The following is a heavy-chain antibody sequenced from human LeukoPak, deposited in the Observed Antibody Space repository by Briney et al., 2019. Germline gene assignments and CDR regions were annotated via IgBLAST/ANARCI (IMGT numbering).Heavy chain of an antibody. V-gene: IGHV3-30-3*01. CDR2: ISYDGSNK. J-gene: IGHJ4*02. CDR1: GFTFSSYA. D-gene: IGHD6-19*01. Sequence: GRSLRLSCAASGFTFSSYAMHWVRQAPGKGLEWVAVISYDGSNKYYADSVKGRFTISRDNSKNTLYLQMNSLRAEDTAVYYCARTYSSGCPDYWGQGTLVTVSS. CDR3: ARTYSSGCPDY.